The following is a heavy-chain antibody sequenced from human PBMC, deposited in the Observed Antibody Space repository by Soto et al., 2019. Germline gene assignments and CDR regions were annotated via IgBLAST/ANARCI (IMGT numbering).Heavy chain of an antibody. CDR3: ARDLQAGTDNVNWFAP. D-gene: IGHD1-1*01. V-gene: IGHV3-30*04. Sequence: QVQLVESGGGVVQPGRSLRLSLVASGFSISRSAMHWVRQAPCKGLEWVAVIAYDGSNRWYADSAKGRFTVSRDNSKNTVYLQMSSLRGEDTAVSYCARDLQAGTDNVNWFAPWGQGNLVTVSS. CDR1: GFSISRSA. CDR2: IAYDGSNR. J-gene: IGHJ5*02.